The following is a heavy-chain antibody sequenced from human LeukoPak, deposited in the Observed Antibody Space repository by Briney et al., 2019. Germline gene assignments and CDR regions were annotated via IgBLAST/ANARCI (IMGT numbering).Heavy chain of an antibody. Sequence: GESLKISCKGSGYSFISYWIGWVRQMPGKGLEWVGIIYPGDSDARYSPSFQGRVTISTDKSISTAYLHWSSLKASDTAMYYCARRVTDTRGYYSAYYFDYWGQGTLVTVSS. V-gene: IGHV5-51*01. CDR2: IYPGDSDA. J-gene: IGHJ4*02. CDR1: GYSFISYW. CDR3: ARRVTDTRGYYSAYYFDY. D-gene: IGHD3-22*01.